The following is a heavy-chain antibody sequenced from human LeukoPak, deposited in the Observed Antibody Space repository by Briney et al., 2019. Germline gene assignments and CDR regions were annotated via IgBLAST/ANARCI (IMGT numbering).Heavy chain of an antibody. D-gene: IGHD2-2*01. CDR1: GFTFSSYS. Sequence: GSLRLSCAASGFTFSSYSMNWVRQAPGKGLEWVSSISSSSSYIYYADSVKGRFTISRDNTKNSLYLQMNSLRVEDTAVYYCARESEYQLVSWGQGTMVTVSS. CDR3: ARESEYQLVS. V-gene: IGHV3-21*01. CDR2: ISSSSSYI. J-gene: IGHJ3*01.